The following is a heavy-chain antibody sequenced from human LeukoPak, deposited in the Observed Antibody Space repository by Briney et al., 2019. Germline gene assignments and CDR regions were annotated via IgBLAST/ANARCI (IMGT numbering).Heavy chain of an antibody. D-gene: IGHD3-22*01. Sequence: PSETLSLTCAVHGGSFSGYYWSWIRQPPGKGLEWIGEINHSGSTNYNPSLKSRVTISVDTSKNQFSLKLSSVTAADTAVYYCARAAYDSSGYHQFPFDYWGQGTLVTVSS. CDR1: GGSFSGYY. CDR3: ARAAYDSSGYHQFPFDY. J-gene: IGHJ4*02. V-gene: IGHV4-34*01. CDR2: INHSGST.